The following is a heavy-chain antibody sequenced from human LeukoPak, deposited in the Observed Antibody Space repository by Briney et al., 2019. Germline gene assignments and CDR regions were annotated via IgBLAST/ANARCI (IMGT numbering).Heavy chain of an antibody. CDR3: ARELTGYHY. CDR2: MNPNSGNR. Sequence: GASVTVSCKASGYTFTSYDINWVRQAPAQGLEWMGWMNPNSGNRGYSQKFEGRVTRTKNTSISTAYTQLSSLRSEYTAVYYCARELTGYHYWGQGTLVTVSS. CDR1: GYTFTSYD. D-gene: IGHD3-9*01. J-gene: IGHJ4*02. V-gene: IGHV1-8*01.